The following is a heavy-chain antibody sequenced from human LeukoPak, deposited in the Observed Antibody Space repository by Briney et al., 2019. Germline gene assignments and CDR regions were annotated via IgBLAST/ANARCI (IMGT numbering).Heavy chain of an antibody. D-gene: IGHD5-12*01. CDR2: ISDSGGRT. CDR3: AKTRGGYANFDY. V-gene: IGHV3-23*01. J-gene: IGHJ4*02. CDR1: GITLSNYG. Sequence: GGSLRLSCAVSGITLSNYGMSWVRQAPGKGLEWVAGISDSGGRTNYADSVKGRFTISRDNPKNTLYLQMNSLRAEDTAVYYCAKTRGGYANFDYWGQGTLVTVSS.